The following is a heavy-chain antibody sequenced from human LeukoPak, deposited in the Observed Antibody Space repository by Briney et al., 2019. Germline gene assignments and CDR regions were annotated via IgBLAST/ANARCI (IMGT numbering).Heavy chain of an antibody. V-gene: IGHV4-61*01. J-gene: IGHJ6*04. D-gene: IGHD2-2*01. CDR1: GGSVSSGSYY. CDR2: IYYSGST. Sequence: SETLSLTCTVSGGSVSSGSYYWSWIRQPPGKGLEWIGYIYYSGSTNYNPSLKSRVTISLDTSKNQFSLKLSSVTAADTAVYYCARYARGVVVPAASIYYGMDVWGKGTTVTVSS. CDR3: ARYARGVVVPAASIYYGMDV.